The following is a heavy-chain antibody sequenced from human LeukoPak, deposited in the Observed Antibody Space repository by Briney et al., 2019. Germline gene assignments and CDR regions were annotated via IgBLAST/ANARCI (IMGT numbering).Heavy chain of an antibody. D-gene: IGHD2-21*02. CDR1: GFTFSSYA. Sequence: PGGSLRLSCAASGFTFSSYAMHWVRQAPGKGLEWVAVISFDGSNKYYADSVKGRFTISRDNSKNTLYLQMNSLRAEDTAVYYCARDVRRVFIVVVTAPNDAFDIWGQGTMVTVSS. CDR2: ISFDGSNK. CDR3: ARDVRRVFIVVVTAPNDAFDI. J-gene: IGHJ3*02. V-gene: IGHV3-30-3*01.